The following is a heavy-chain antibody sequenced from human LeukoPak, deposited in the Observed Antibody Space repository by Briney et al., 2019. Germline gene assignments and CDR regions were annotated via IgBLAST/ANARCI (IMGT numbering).Heavy chain of an antibody. Sequence: PGWSLRLSCAASGFTFSSYAMSWVRQAPGKGLEWVSAISGSGGSTYYADSVKGRFTISRDNSKNTLYLQMNSLRAEDTAVYYCAKHLGAAAGPTDYYYYMDVWGKGTTVTVSS. V-gene: IGHV3-23*01. D-gene: IGHD6-13*01. CDR2: ISGSGGST. J-gene: IGHJ6*03. CDR3: AKHLGAAAGPTDYYYYMDV. CDR1: GFTFSSYA.